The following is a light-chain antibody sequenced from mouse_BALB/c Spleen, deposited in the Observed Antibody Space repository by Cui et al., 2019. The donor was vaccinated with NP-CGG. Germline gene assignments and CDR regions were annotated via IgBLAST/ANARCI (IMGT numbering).Light chain of an antibody. Sequence: LPQESALTTSPGETVTLTCRSSTGAVTTSNYANWVQEKPDHLFTGLIGGTNNRVPGVPARFSGSLIGDKAALTITGAQTEDEAIYFCALWYSNHWVFGGGTKLTVL. V-gene: IGLV1*01. CDR2: GTN. CDR3: ALWYSNHWV. CDR1: TGAVTTSNY. J-gene: IGLJ1*01.